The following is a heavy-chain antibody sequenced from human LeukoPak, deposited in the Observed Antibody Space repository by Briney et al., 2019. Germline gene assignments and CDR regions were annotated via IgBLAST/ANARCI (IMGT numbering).Heavy chain of an antibody. J-gene: IGHJ5*02. CDR2: MNPNSGNT. V-gene: IGHV1-8*01. Sequence: ASVKVSCKASGYTFTSYDINWVRQATGQGLEWMGWMNPNSGNTGYAQKFQCRVTMTTNTSISTAYMELSSLRSEDTAVYYCARSRGYDFWSGYHHWFDPWGQGTLVTVSS. CDR3: ARSRGYDFWSGYHHWFDP. D-gene: IGHD3-3*01. CDR1: GYTFTSYD.